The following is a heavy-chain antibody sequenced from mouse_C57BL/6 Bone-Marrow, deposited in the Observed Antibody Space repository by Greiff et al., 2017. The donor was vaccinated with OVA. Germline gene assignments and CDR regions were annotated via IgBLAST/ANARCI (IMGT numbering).Heavy chain of an antibody. J-gene: IGHJ4*01. CDR3: ASGDGPGAMDD. CDR1: GYTFTSYW. V-gene: IGHV1-61*01. Sequence: QVQLQQPGAELVRPGSSVKLSCKASGYTFTSYWMDWVKQRPGQGLEWIGNIYPSDSETHYNQKFKDQATLTVDKSSSPAYMQPSSLTGEDCAVYYWASGDGPGAMDDGGQGTSVTVSS. CDR2: IYPSDSET. D-gene: IGHD2-3*01.